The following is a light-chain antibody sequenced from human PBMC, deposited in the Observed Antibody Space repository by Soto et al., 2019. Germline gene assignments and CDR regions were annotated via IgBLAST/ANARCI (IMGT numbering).Light chain of an antibody. J-gene: IGLJ2*01. CDR1: SSNIGAGYD. CDR3: QSYDSSLSGYV. V-gene: IGLV1-40*01. Sequence: QSVLTQPPSVSGAPGQRVTISCTGSSSNIGAGYDVHWYQQLPGTAPKLLIYGNSNRPSGVPDRFSGSKSGPSASLAITGLQAEDEADYYCQSYDSSLSGYVFGGGTKLTVL. CDR2: GNS.